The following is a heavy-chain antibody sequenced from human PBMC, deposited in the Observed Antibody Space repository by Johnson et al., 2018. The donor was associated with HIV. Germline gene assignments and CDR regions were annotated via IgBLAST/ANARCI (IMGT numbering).Heavy chain of an antibody. J-gene: IGHJ3*02. Sequence: VQLVESGGGLVQSGGSLRLACVASGFIVGTKYMSWVRQAPGKGLEWVSVIYSGGSTYYTRSVKGRFTISRDNSKNMLFLQINSLRVEDTAVYYCARVRVGAFDIWGQGTMVTVSS. CDR3: ARVRVGAFDI. D-gene: IGHD1-26*01. CDR2: IYSGGST. V-gene: IGHV3-66*02. CDR1: GFIVGTKY.